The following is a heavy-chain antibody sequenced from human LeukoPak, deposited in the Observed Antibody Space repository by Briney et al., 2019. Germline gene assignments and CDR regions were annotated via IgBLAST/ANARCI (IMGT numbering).Heavy chain of an antibody. CDR1: GGTFSSYA. CDR3: ARAGSIAAAGPLYYFDY. CDR2: INPNSGGT. Sequence: GASVKVSCKASGGTFSSYAISWVRQAPGQGLEWMGWINPNSGGTNYAQKFQGRVTMTRDTSISTAYMELSRLRSDDTAVYYCARAGSIAAAGPLYYFDYWGQGTLVTVSS. J-gene: IGHJ4*02. V-gene: IGHV1-2*02. D-gene: IGHD6-13*01.